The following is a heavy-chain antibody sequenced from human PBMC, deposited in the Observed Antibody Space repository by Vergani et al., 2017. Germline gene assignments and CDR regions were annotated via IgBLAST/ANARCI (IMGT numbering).Heavy chain of an antibody. Sequence: QVQLQQSGPGLVKPSQTLSLTCAISGDSVSSNSAAWNWIRQSPSRGLEWLGRTYYRSKWYNDYAVSLKSRITINPYTSKNQFSLQLNSVTPENTAVYYCARTSVAGPPSFYYYGMDVWGQGTTVTVSS. V-gene: IGHV6-1*01. J-gene: IGHJ6*02. CDR3: ARTSVAGPPSFYYYGMDV. D-gene: IGHD6-19*01. CDR2: TYYRSKWYN. CDR1: GDSVSSNSAA.